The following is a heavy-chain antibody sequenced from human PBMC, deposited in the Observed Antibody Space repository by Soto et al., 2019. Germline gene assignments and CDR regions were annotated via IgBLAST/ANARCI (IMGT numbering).Heavy chain of an antibody. Sequence: VKVSCKASGYTFTRYTMNWVRQAPGQRLEWMGWINPDNGNTKSSQKFQDRVIITRDTSASTAYMDLSSLRSEDTAVYYCARGIATGQLDPWGQGTLVTVSS. CDR1: GYTFTRYT. D-gene: IGHD2-15*01. V-gene: IGHV1-3*01. J-gene: IGHJ5*02. CDR3: ARGIATGQLDP. CDR2: INPDNGNT.